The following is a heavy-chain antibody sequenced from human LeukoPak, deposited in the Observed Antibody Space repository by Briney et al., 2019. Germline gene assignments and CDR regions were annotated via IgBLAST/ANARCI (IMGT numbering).Heavy chain of an antibody. CDR3: ARGFYYDSSGYRN. Sequence: PSETLSLTCAVYGGSFSGYYWNWIRQPPGKGLEWIGEINHSGSTNYNPSLKSRVTISVDTSRNQFSLKLSSVTAADTAVYYCARGFYYDSSGYRNWGQGTLVTVSS. CDR1: GGSFSGYY. CDR2: INHSGST. V-gene: IGHV4-34*01. D-gene: IGHD3-22*01. J-gene: IGHJ1*01.